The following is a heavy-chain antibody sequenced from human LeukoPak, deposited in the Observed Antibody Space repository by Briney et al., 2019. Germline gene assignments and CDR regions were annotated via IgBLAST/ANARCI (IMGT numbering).Heavy chain of an antibody. Sequence: SVKVSCKASGYTFTSYGISWVRQAPGQGLEWMGGIIPIFGTANYAQKFQGRVTITADESTSTAYMEPSSLRSEDTAVYYCARDRGGYDGAFDIWGQGTMVTVSS. CDR3: ARDRGGYDGAFDI. V-gene: IGHV1-69*13. J-gene: IGHJ3*02. D-gene: IGHD5-12*01. CDR1: GYTFTSYG. CDR2: IIPIFGTA.